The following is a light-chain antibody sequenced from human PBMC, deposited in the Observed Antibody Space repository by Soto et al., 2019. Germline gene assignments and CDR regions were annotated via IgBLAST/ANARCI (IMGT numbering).Light chain of an antibody. CDR1: SGHSSYI. Sequence: QSVLTQSSSASASPGSSVKLTCTLSSGHSSYIIAWHQQQPGKAPRYLMNLEGSGGYKKGSGVPDRFSGSSSGADRYLTISNLQSEDEADYYCETWDSNPGVFGGGTKLTVL. CDR3: ETWDSNPGV. V-gene: IGLV4-60*03. J-gene: IGLJ3*02. CDR2: LEGSGGY.